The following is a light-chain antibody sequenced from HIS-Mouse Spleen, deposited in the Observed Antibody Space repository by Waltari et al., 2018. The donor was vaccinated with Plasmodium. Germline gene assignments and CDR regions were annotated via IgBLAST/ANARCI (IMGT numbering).Light chain of an antibody. CDR1: QSVSSN. Sequence: EIVMTQSPATLSVSPGERATLSCRASQSVSSNLAWYQQKPGQAPRLRIYGASTRATGIPASFSGSWSGTEFTLTISSMQSEDFAVYYCQQYNNWPPWTFGQGTKVEIK. CDR2: GAS. V-gene: IGKV3-15*01. J-gene: IGKJ1*01. CDR3: QQYNNWPPWT.